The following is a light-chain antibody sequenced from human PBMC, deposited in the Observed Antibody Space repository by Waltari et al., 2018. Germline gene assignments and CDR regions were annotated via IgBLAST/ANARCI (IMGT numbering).Light chain of an antibody. J-gene: IGLJ3*02. CDR1: SGSPPRTSY. Sequence: QTVVTQEPSVSVSPGGPVTLTCAFSSGSPPRTSYARRYQQSPGQAPRTLVYKTNSRSSGVPDRFSGSVLGNKAALTITGAQADDESDYYCLLYMGSGIWVFGGGTKLTVL. V-gene: IGLV8-61*01. CDR3: LLYMGSGIWV. CDR2: KTN.